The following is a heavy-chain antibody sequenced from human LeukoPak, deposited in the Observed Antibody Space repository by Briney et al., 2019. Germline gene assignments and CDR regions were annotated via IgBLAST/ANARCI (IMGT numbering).Heavy chain of an antibody. Sequence: GGSLRLSCAASGFTFSDYYMSWIRQAPGKGLEWVSYISNSGNTIYYADSVKGRFTISRDNAKNSLYLQMNSLRAEDTAVYYCARDFYYYYYMDVWGKGTTVTVSS. CDR2: ISNSGNTI. J-gene: IGHJ6*03. CDR3: ARDFYYYYYMDV. CDR1: GFTFSDYY. V-gene: IGHV3-11*04.